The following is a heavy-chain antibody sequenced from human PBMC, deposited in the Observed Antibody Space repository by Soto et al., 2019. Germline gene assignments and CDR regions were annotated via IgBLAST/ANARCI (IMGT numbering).Heavy chain of an antibody. CDR2: ISAYNGNT. Sequence: ASVKVSCKASGYTFTSYGISWVRQAPGQGLEWMGWISAYNGNTNYAQKLQGRVTMTTDTSTSTAYMELRSLRAEDTAVYYCAKDPENWNDALGWFDPWGQGTLVTVSS. J-gene: IGHJ5*02. V-gene: IGHV1-18*01. CDR1: GYTFTSYG. CDR3: AKDPENWNDALGWFDP. D-gene: IGHD1-1*01.